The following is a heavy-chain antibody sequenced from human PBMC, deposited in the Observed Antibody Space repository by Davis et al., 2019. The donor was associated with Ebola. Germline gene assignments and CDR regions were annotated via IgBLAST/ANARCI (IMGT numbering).Heavy chain of an antibody. D-gene: IGHD6-13*01. J-gene: IGHJ6*04. CDR2: IIPIFGTA. CDR3: ARELIAAAGTYYYYYGMDV. CDR1: GYTFTSYA. V-gene: IGHV1-69*13. Sequence: SVKVSCKASGYTFTSYAMHWVRQAPGQGLEWMGGIIPIFGTANYAQKFQGRVTITADESTSTAYMELSSLRSEDTAVYYCARELIAAAGTYYYYYGMDVWGKGTTVTVSS.